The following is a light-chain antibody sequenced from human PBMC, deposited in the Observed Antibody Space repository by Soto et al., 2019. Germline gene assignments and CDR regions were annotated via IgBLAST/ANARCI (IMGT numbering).Light chain of an antibody. CDR1: QSVSSY. CDR3: QHRSDWPT. J-gene: IGKJ4*01. CDR2: DAS. Sequence: EIVLTQSPGTLSLSPGERATLSCRASQSVSSYLAWYQQKGGKAPRLLIYDASNRATGIPARFSGSGSGTDFTLTISSLEPEDFAVYYCQHRSDWPTFGGGTKVEIK. V-gene: IGKV3-11*01.